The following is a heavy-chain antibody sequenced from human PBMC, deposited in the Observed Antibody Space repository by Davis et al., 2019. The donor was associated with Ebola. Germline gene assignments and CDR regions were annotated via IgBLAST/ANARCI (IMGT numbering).Heavy chain of an antibody. CDR1: GFTFSSSW. Sequence: GESLKISCAASGFTFSSSWMTWVRQAPEKGLGWVATIKEDGSAKYYVDSVKGRFTISRDNVKNSLYLQMDSLRAEDTAVYYCARWASVGYWGQGTLVTVSS. V-gene: IGHV3-7*01. D-gene: IGHD1-26*01. CDR3: ARWASVGY. J-gene: IGHJ4*02. CDR2: IKEDGSAK.